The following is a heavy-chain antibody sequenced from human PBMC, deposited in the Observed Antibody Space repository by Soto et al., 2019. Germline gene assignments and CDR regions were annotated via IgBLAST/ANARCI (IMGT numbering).Heavy chain of an antibody. V-gene: IGHV4-61*01. J-gene: IGHJ6*02. CDR2: IYYSVST. Sequence: SETLSLTCTVSGGSVSSGSYYCSWILQPPGKGLEWIGYIYYSVSTSYNPSLKSRVTVSVDTSKNQFSLKMSSVTAADTAVYYCARDTKYYYGSGSYYGAEPWYYYYYGMEVWGQGTTVTVSS. CDR1: GGSVSSGSYY. D-gene: IGHD3-10*01. CDR3: ARDTKYYYGSGSYYGAEPWYYYYYGMEV.